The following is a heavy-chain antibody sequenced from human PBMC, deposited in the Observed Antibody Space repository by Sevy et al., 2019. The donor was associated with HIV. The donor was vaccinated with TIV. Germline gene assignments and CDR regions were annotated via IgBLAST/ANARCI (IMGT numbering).Heavy chain of an antibody. CDR2: IGYAGSNK. D-gene: IGHD2-8*01. J-gene: IGHJ4*02. V-gene: IGHV3-33*01. Sequence: GGSLRLSCAASGFTPSTYGMHWVRQAPGKGLEWVAVIGYAGSNKYYADSVKGRFTISRDNSKNTLFLQMVSLRAEDTAVYYCARDPRMYGDYLLSYFDSWGQGTLVTVSS. CDR1: GFTPSTYG. CDR3: ARDPRMYGDYLLSYFDS.